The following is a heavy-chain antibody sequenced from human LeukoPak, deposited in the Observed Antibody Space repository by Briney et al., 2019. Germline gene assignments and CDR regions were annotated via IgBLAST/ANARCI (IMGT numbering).Heavy chain of an antibody. Sequence: SETLSLTCTVSGGSISGSSYYWGWIRQPPGKELEWIGSIYYSGSTYYNPSLKSRVTISVDTSKNQFSLKLSSVTAADTAVYYCARVGVAVADGPNGFDPWGQGTLVTVSS. CDR1: GGSISGSSYY. V-gene: IGHV4-39*07. CDR3: ARVGVAVADGPNGFDP. CDR2: IYYSGST. D-gene: IGHD6-19*01. J-gene: IGHJ5*02.